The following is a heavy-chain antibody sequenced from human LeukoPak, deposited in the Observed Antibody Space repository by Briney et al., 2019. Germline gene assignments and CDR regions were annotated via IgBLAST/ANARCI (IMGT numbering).Heavy chain of an antibody. V-gene: IGHV3-48*04. J-gene: IGHJ4*02. CDR3: LRGRYFDY. CDR2: ISPASTTI. D-gene: IGHD1-26*01. CDR1: GFTFSTYT. Sequence: PGGSLRLSCAASGFTFSTYTMNWVRQAPGKGLEWVSYISPASTTIFYADSLKGRFTISRDNAKNSLYLQLNSLRAEDTAVYYCLRGRYFDYWGQGTLVTVSS.